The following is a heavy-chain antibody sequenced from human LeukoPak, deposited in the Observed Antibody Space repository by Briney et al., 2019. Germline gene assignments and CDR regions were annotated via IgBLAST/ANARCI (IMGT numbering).Heavy chain of an antibody. CDR1: GFTLSSYW. CDR2: IKQDGSEK. J-gene: IGHJ4*02. V-gene: IGHV3-7*03. Sequence: GGSLRLSCAVSGFTLSSYWMSWVRQAPGKGLEWVANIKQDGSEKYYVDSVKGRFTISRDNAKNSLYLQMNSLRAEDTALYHCARVFGSIAAAGNNYWGQGTLVTVSS. CDR3: ARVFGSIAAAGNNY. D-gene: IGHD6-13*01.